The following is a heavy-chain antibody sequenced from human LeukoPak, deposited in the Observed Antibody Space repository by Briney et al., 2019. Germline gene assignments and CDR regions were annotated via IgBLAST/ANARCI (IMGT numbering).Heavy chain of an antibody. CDR3: AKDFDYYDSSGYFGGLDY. J-gene: IGHJ4*02. Sequence: GGSLRLSCAASGFTFSSYGMHWVRQPPGKGLEWVAFIRYDGSNKYYADSVKGRFTTSRDNSKNTLYLQMNSLRSEDTAVYYCAKDFDYYDSSGYFGGLDYWGQGTLVTVSS. CDR2: IRYDGSNK. CDR1: GFTFSSYG. V-gene: IGHV3-30*02. D-gene: IGHD3-22*01.